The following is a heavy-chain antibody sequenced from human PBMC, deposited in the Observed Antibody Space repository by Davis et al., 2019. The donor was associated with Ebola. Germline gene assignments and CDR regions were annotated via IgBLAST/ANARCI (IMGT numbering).Heavy chain of an antibody. Sequence: MPSETLSLTCAVYGGSFSGYYWSWIRQPPGKGLEWIGEINHSGSTNYNPSLKSRVTISVDTSKSQFSLKVTSVTAADTAVYYCARAPPLEYSSGWYVNYWGQGTLVTVSS. CDR1: GGSFSGYY. CDR3: ARAPPLEYSSGWYVNY. V-gene: IGHV4-34*01. J-gene: IGHJ4*02. D-gene: IGHD6-19*01. CDR2: INHSGST.